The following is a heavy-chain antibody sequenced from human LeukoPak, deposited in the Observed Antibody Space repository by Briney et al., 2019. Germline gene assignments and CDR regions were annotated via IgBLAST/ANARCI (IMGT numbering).Heavy chain of an antibody. V-gene: IGHV3-53*05. CDR3: AKDRGLYYSYMDY. CDR2: IYSGGST. Sequence: GSLRLSCAASGFTVSSNYMSWVRQAPGKGLEWVSVIYSGGSTYYADSVKGRFTISRDNAKNFLYLQMNSLRAEDTAFYYCAKDRGLYYSYMDYWGQGTLVTVSS. D-gene: IGHD3-10*01. J-gene: IGHJ4*02. CDR1: GFTVSSNY.